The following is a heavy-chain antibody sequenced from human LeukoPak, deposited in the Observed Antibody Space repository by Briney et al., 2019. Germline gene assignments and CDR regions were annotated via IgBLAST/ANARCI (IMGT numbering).Heavy chain of an antibody. Sequence: GGSLRLSCAASGFTFDDYAMHWVRQAPGKGLEWVSGISWNSGSIGYADSVKGRFTISRDNAKNSLYLQMNSLRAEDTALYYCAKAKTAAAGRVSDYWGQGTLVTVSS. CDR1: GFTFDDYA. CDR3: AKAKTAAAGRVSDY. CDR2: ISWNSGSI. J-gene: IGHJ4*02. D-gene: IGHD6-13*01. V-gene: IGHV3-9*01.